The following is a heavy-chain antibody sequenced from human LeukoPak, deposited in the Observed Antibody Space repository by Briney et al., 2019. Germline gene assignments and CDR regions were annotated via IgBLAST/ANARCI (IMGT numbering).Heavy chain of an antibody. V-gene: IGHV3-23*01. D-gene: IGHD5-18*01. Sequence: QTGGSLRLSCAASGFTFSSYAMSWVRQAPGEGLEWVSAISGSGGSTYYADSVKGRFTISRDNSKDTLSLQMNSLRAEDTAVYYCAKDIAQGYTFGSIEQDYWGQGTLVTVSS. CDR2: ISGSGGST. CDR3: AKDIAQGYTFGSIEQDY. J-gene: IGHJ4*02. CDR1: GFTFSSYA.